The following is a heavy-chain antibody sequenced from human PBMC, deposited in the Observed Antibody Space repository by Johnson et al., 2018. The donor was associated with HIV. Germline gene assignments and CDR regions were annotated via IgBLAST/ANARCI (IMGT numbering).Heavy chain of an antibody. D-gene: IGHD4-17*01. Sequence: VQLVESGGGVVQPGTSLRLSCAASGFTFTSFAMHWVRQAPGKGLEWVGFISYDGSNKYFTDSVRGRFTISRDNSRNTLFLQMNSLRAEDTAVYYCARVRPNPTVTTRGAAFDIWGQGTMVTVSS. CDR2: ISYDGSNK. CDR1: GFTFTSFA. V-gene: IGHV3-30-3*01. CDR3: ARVRPNPTVTTRGAAFDI. J-gene: IGHJ3*02.